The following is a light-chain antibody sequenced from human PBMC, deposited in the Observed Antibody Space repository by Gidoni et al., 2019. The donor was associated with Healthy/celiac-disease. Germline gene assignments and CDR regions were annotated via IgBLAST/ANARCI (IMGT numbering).Light chain of an antibody. CDR1: QSVSSY. J-gene: IGKJ3*01. Sequence: EIVLTQSPATLSLSPGERATLSCRASQSVSSYLAWYQQKPGQAPRLLIYDASNRATGIPARFSGSGSGTDFTLTISSLEPEDFAVYYCQQRRNWPGSDFXPXTKVDIK. CDR3: QQRRNWPGSD. CDR2: DAS. V-gene: IGKV3-11*01.